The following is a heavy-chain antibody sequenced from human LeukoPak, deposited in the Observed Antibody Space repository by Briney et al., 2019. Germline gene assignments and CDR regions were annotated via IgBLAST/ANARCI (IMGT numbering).Heavy chain of an antibody. V-gene: IGHV3-7*01. D-gene: IGHD5-12*01. CDR2: IETDGDQK. CDR3: ARDIPSGFYTPDY. J-gene: IGHJ4*02. Sequence: GGSLRLSCIASGITFSDYWMSWVRQAPGMGLDWVANIETDGDQKNYVDSVKGRFTISRDNARNSLYLQMSSLRVDDTAVYFCARDIPSGFYTPDYWGRGTLVTVSS. CDR1: GITFSDYW.